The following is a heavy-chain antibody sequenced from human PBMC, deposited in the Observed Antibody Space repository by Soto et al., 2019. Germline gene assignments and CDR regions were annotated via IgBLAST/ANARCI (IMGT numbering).Heavy chain of an antibody. D-gene: IGHD2-21*01. CDR1: GYSFTNYW. CDR3: ARLVNIFDFDY. V-gene: IGHV5-51*01. Sequence: PGESLKISCKGSGYSFTNYWIGWVRQMPGKGLEWMGIIYVGDSDTRYSPPFQGQVTISADKSISTAYLQWSSLKASDTAMYYCARLVNIFDFDYWGQGTLVTVSS. CDR2: IYVGDSDT. J-gene: IGHJ4*02.